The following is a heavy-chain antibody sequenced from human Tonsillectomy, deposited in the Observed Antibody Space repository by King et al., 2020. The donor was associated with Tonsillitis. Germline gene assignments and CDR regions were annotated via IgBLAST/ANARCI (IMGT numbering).Heavy chain of an antibody. CDR3: ARVDTDGMDV. D-gene: IGHD5-18*01. Sequence: VQLVESGGGLVKPGGSLRLSCAASGFTFSSCNMNWVRQAPGKGLEWVSSISSSSSYIYYAVSLKGRFTISRDNAKHSLYLQMNSLRAEDTAVYYCARVDTDGMDVWGQGTTVTVSS. CDR1: GFTFSSCN. J-gene: IGHJ6*02. CDR2: ISSSSSYI. V-gene: IGHV3-21*01.